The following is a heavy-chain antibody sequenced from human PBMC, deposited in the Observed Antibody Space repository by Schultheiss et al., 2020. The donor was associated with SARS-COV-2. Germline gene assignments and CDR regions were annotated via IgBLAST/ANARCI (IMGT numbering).Heavy chain of an antibody. V-gene: IGHV3-30*18. J-gene: IGHJ4*02. CDR3: AKASGQVWTTFDY. CDR2: ISYDGSNK. CDR1: GFTFSSYG. D-gene: IGHD2-15*01. Sequence: GGSLRLSCAASGFTFSSYGMHWVRQAPGKGLEWVAVISYDGSNKYYGDSVKGRFTISRDNSENTLDLQMNSLRPEDTAVYYCAKASGQVWTTFDYWGQGTLVTVS.